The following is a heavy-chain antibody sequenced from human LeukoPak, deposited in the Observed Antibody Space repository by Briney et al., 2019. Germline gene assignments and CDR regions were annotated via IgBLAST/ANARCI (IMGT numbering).Heavy chain of an antibody. CDR1: GYTFTGYY. V-gene: IGHV1-2*02. Sequence: EASVKVSCKASGYTFTGYYMHWVRQAPGQGLEWMGWINPNSGGTNYAQKFQGRVTMTRDTSISTAYMELSRLRSDDTAVYYCARGNYCSGGSCYDGAFDYWGQGTLVTVSS. D-gene: IGHD2-15*01. J-gene: IGHJ4*02. CDR2: INPNSGGT. CDR3: ARGNYCSGGSCYDGAFDY.